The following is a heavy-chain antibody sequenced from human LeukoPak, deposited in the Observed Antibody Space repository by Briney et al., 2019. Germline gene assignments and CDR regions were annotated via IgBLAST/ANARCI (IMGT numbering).Heavy chain of an antibody. CDR2: ISPSGGST. CDR3: ARGGTGYSSGWLRAFDI. J-gene: IGHJ3*02. D-gene: IGHD6-19*01. Sequence: ASVKVSCKAFGYTFTSNYMHWVRQAPGQGPEWMGVISPSGGSTTYAQKFQGRVTLTRDMSTSTDYLELSSLRSEDTAVYYCARGGTGYSSGWLRAFDIWGQGTMVTVSS. CDR1: GYTFTSNY. V-gene: IGHV1-46*01.